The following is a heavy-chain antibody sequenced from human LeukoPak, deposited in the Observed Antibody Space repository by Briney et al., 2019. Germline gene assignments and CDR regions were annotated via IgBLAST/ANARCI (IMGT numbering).Heavy chain of an antibody. CDR1: VFTFSTYG. D-gene: IGHD5-18*01. V-gene: IGHV3-33*01. CDR2: IWYDGSNK. CDR3: AIGGGTAMSVDAFDI. Sequence: GGTLRLSCAASVFTFSTYGMHWVRQAPGKGLEWVAVIWYDGSNKYYADSVKGRFTISRDNSKNTLYLQVNSLRAEDTAVYYCAIGGGTAMSVDAFDIWGQGAMVTVSS. J-gene: IGHJ3*02.